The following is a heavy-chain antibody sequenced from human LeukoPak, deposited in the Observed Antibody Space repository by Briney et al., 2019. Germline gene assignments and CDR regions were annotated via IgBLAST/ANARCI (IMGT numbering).Heavy chain of an antibody. V-gene: IGHV4-59*12. J-gene: IGHJ5*02. CDR3: ARDRSDCSSTSCYSSYNWFDP. CDR1: GGSISSYY. CDR2: IYYSGST. D-gene: IGHD2-2*02. Sequence: SETLSLTCTVSGGSISSYYWSWIRQPPGKGLEWIGYIYYSGSTNYSPSLKSRVTMSVDTSKNQFSLKLSSVTAADTAVYYCARDRSDCSSTSCYSSYNWFDPWGQGTLVTVSS.